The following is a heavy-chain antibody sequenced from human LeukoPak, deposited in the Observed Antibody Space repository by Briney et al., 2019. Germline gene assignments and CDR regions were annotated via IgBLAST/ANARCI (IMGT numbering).Heavy chain of an antibody. CDR3: ARDGDSYDIFPDPIDY. D-gene: IGHD3-9*01. Sequence: GGSLRLSWAASGFTFSSYAIHWVRQAPGKGLEWVAFISYDGSNKYYADSVKGRFTISRDNSKNTLYLQKNSLRAEDTAVYYCARDGDSYDIFPDPIDYWGQGTLVTVSS. CDR1: GFTFSSYA. CDR2: ISYDGSNK. V-gene: IGHV3-30-3*01. J-gene: IGHJ4*02.